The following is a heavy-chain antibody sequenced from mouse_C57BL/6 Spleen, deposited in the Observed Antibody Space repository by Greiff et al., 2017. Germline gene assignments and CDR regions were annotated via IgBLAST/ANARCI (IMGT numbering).Heavy chain of an antibody. J-gene: IGHJ4*01. V-gene: IGHV6-6*01. D-gene: IGHD4-1*01. Sequence: EVKLEESGGGLVQPGGSMKLSCAASGFTFSDAWMDWVRQSPEKGLEWVAEIRNKANNHATYYAESVKGRFTISRDESKSSVYLQMNSLRAEDTGIYDCTRTGTLYAMDYWGQGTSVTVSS. CDR1: GFTFSDAW. CDR2: IRNKANNHAT. CDR3: TRTGTLYAMDY.